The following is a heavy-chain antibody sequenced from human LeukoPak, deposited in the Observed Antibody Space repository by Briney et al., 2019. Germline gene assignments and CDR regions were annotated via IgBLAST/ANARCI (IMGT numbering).Heavy chain of an antibody. J-gene: IGHJ4*02. CDR1: GFTFTNAW. CDR3: ATDGLITGATVDY. Sequence: PGGSLRLSCAASGFTFTNAWMTWVRQASGKGLEWVGRIKSKTDGGTTAYAAPVKGRFTISRDDSKNTLYLQMSSLKTEDTAVYYCATDGLITGATVDYWGQGTLVTVSS. D-gene: IGHD1-7*01. V-gene: IGHV3-15*01. CDR2: IKSKTDGGTT.